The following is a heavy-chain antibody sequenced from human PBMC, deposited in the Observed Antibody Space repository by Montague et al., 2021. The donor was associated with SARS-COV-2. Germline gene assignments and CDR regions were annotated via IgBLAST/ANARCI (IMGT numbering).Heavy chain of an antibody. Sequence: SETLSLTCVVSDVSLSSSTWWSWVCQSPGRGLEWVGETYLSGFTQYNPSVKSRVTISLDDSRSQFFLRLTSVTAADTAVYFCARGGLGNRGFDYWGQGALVTVSS. CDR2: TYLSGFT. J-gene: IGHJ4*02. CDR3: ARGGLGNRGFDY. V-gene: IGHV4-4*02. D-gene: IGHD3/OR15-3a*01. CDR1: DVSLSSSTW.